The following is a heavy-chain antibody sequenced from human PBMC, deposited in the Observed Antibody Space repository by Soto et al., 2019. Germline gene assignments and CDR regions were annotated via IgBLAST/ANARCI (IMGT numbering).Heavy chain of an antibody. V-gene: IGHV3-48*03. Sequence: PGGSLRLSCAASGFTFSSYEMNWVRQAPGKGLEWVSYISSSGSTIYYADSVKGRFSISRDNAENSLYLQMKSLRGEDTAVYYCARGSSILIYWGQGTLVTVSS. CDR3: ARGSSILIY. CDR1: GFTFSSYE. D-gene: IGHD6-19*01. J-gene: IGHJ4*02. CDR2: ISSSGSTI.